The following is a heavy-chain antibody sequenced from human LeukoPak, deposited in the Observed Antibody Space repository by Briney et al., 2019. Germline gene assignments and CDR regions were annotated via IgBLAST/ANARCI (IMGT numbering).Heavy chain of an antibody. CDR2: LKRDGSEK. Sequence: GGSLRLSCAASGFTFSSYWMSGVRQAPGGGLEWVANLKRDGSEKYYVDSVKGRFTISRDNAKNSLYLQMNSLRAEDTAVYYCARESCSSTSCYYYYYYYMDVWGKGTTVTVSS. D-gene: IGHD2-2*01. CDR3: ARESCSSTSCYYYYYYYMDV. J-gene: IGHJ6*03. CDR1: GFTFSSYW. V-gene: IGHV3-7*01.